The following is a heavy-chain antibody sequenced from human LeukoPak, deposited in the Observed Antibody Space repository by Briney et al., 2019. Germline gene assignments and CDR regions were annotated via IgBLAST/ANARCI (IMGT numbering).Heavy chain of an antibody. CDR1: GGSISSSNW. V-gene: IGHV4-4*02. CDR2: IYYSGST. J-gene: IGHJ4*02. D-gene: IGHD5-12*01. Sequence: PSGTLSLTCAVSGGSISSSNWWSWVRQPPGKGLEWIGYIYYSGSTNYNPSLKSRVTISVDTSKNQFSLRLSSVTAADTAVYYCARQPIVATTLLFDYWGQGTLVTVSS. CDR3: ARQPIVATTLLFDY.